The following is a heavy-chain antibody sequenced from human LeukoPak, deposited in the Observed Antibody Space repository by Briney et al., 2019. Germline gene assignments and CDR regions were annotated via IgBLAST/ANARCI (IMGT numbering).Heavy chain of an antibody. CDR3: AHTGGGPTEYYQNYYYMDV. CDR1: GFSLSTAGVG. D-gene: IGHD2/OR15-2a*01. CDR2: IYWNDDK. J-gene: IGHJ6*03. Sequence: SGPTLVKPTPTLTLPCTFSGFSLSTAGVGVGWIRQPPGKALEWLSLIYWNDDKRYSPSLQSRLIITRGTSEDQVVLTMTNIDPVDTATYFCAHTGGGPTEYYQNYYYMDVWGKGTTVSVSS. V-gene: IGHV2-5*01.